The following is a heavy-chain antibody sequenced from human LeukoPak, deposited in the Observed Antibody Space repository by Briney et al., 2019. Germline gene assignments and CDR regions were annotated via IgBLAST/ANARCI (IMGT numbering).Heavy chain of an antibody. CDR3: AKVVGATFFGY. CDR1: GFTFSSYG. CDR2: ISGSGGST. J-gene: IGHJ4*02. Sequence: GGSLRLSCAASGFTFSSYGMSWVRQAPGKGLEWVSAISGSGGSTYYADSVKGRFTISRDNSKNTLYLQMNSLRAEDTAVYYCAKVVGATFFGYWGQGTLVTVSS. V-gene: IGHV3-23*01. D-gene: IGHD1-26*01.